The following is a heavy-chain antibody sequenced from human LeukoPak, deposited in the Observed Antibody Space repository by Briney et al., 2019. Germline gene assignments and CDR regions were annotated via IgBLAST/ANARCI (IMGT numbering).Heavy chain of an antibody. CDR2: IYYSGST. CDR3: ARGYYDSSGYYAPDYFDY. Sequence: PSQTLSLTCTVSGGSISSGGYYWSWIRQHPGKGLEWIGYIYYSGSTCYNPSLKSRVTISVDTSKNQFSLKLSSVTAADTAVYYCARGYYDSSGYYAPDYFDYWGQGTLVTVSS. CDR1: GGSISSGGYY. D-gene: IGHD3-22*01. V-gene: IGHV4-31*03. J-gene: IGHJ4*02.